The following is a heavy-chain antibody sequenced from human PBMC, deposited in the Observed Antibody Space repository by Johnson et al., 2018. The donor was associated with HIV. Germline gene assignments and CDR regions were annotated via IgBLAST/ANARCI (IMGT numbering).Heavy chain of an antibody. CDR2: IYSGGST. J-gene: IGHJ3*02. V-gene: IGHV3-NL1*01. CDR1: GFTFSSYG. CDR3: ARDEPTDDAFDI. Sequence: HVQLVESGGGVVQPGKSLRLSCAASGFTFSSYGMHWVRQAPGKGLEWVSVIYSGGSTYYADSVRGRFTISRDNSKNTLYLQMNSLRAEDMAVYYCARDEPTDDAFDIWGQGTMVTVSS.